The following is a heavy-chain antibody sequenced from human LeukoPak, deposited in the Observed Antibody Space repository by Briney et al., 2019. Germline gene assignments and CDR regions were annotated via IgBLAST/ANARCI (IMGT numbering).Heavy chain of an antibody. CDR3: ARAYYYDSSGYYLGLDY. D-gene: IGHD3-22*01. CDR1: GGSFSGYY. CDR2: INHSGST. V-gene: IGHV4-34*01. J-gene: IGHJ4*02. Sequence: PSETLSLTCAVYGGSFSGYYWSWIRQPPGKGLEWIGEINHSGSTNYNPSLKSRVTISVDTSKNQFSQKLSSVTAADTAVYYCARAYYYDSSGYYLGLDYWGQGTLVTVSS.